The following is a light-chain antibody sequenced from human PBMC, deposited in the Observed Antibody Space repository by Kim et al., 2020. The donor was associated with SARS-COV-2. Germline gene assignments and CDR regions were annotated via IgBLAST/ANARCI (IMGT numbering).Light chain of an antibody. J-gene: IGKJ2*01. V-gene: IGKV3-20*01. CDR3: QQYDTSRPAYT. CDR1: QSVSSNY. CDR2: GAS. Sequence: EIVLTQSPDTLSLSPGERATLSCRASQSVSSNYLALYQQRPGQAPRLLIYGASSRATGIPDRFSGSGSGTDFTLTISRLEPEDFAVYYWQQYDTSRPAYTFGQGTKLEI.